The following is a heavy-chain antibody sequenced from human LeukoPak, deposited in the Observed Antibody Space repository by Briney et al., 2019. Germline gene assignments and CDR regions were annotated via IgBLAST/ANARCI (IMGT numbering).Heavy chain of an antibody. Sequence: GGSLRLSCAASGFTFSNAWMSWVRQAPGKGLEWVGRIKSKTDGGTTDYAAPVKGRFTISRDDSKNTLYLQMNSLKTEDTAVYYCTTTYYYDSSGYLWGGEVDYWGQGTLVTVSS. CDR3: TTTYYYDSSGYLWGGEVDY. CDR2: IKSKTDGGTT. J-gene: IGHJ4*02. V-gene: IGHV3-15*01. D-gene: IGHD3-22*01. CDR1: GFTFSNAW.